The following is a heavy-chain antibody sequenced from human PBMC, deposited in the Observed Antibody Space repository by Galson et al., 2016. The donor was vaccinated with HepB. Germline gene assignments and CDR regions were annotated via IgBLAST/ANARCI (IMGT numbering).Heavy chain of an antibody. CDR3: AKNDILTVYSAFDY. CDR2: ISYDGSKK. Sequence: SLRLSCAASGFTFSSYGMHWVRQAPGKGLEWVAVISYDGSKKYYADSAKGRFTISRDNSKNTLYLQMNSLRAVDTAVYYCAKNDILTVYSAFDYWGQGTLVTVSS. J-gene: IGHJ4*02. D-gene: IGHD3-9*01. CDR1: GFTFSSYG. V-gene: IGHV3-30*18.